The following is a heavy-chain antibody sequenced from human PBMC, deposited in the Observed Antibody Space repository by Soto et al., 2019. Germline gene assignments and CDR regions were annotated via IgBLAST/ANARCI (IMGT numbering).Heavy chain of an antibody. D-gene: IGHD6-13*01. Sequence: ASVKVSCKASGGTFSSYAISWVRQAPGQGLEWMGGIIPIFGTANYAQKFQGRVTITADESTSTAYMELSSLRSEDTAVYYCARLGLDSSYYYYGMDVWGQGTTVTVFS. J-gene: IGHJ6*02. V-gene: IGHV1-69*13. CDR1: GGTFSSYA. CDR3: ARLGLDSSYYYYGMDV. CDR2: IIPIFGTA.